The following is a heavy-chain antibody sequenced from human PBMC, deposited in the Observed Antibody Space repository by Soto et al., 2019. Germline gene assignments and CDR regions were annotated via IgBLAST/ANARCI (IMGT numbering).Heavy chain of an antibody. CDR2: IRSKAYGGTT. CDR3: TRASGEYSSSSGAYDY. Sequence: GGSLRLSCTASGFTFGDYAMSWFRQAPGKGLEWVGFIRSKAYGGTTEYAASVKGRFTISRDDSKSIAYLQMNSLKTEDTAVYYCTRASGEYSSSSGAYDYWGQGTLVTVSS. V-gene: IGHV3-49*03. D-gene: IGHD6-6*01. J-gene: IGHJ4*02. CDR1: GFTFGDYA.